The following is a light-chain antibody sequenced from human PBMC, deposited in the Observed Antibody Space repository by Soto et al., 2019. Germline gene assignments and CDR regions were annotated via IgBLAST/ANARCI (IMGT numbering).Light chain of an antibody. V-gene: IGKV3-11*01. CDR3: QQRANWHT. CDR2: DAS. Sequence: EIVLTQSPATLSLSPGQTATLSCRASQPITRYLAWYQQKPGQAPMLLIYDASTRATGIPARFSGSGSGTDFTITISSLEPEDSAVYYCQQRANWHTFGGGSTVEIK. CDR1: QPITRY. J-gene: IGKJ4*01.